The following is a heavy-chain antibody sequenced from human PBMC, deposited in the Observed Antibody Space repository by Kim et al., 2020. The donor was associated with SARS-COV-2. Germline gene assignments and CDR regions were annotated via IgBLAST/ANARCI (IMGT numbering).Heavy chain of an antibody. Sequence: SGRTNYTPSLKSRVTISVYASKNQFSLRLSSVTAADTAVYYCARSVTHDYWGQGPLVTVSS. CDR3: ARSVTHDY. J-gene: IGHJ4*02. V-gene: IGHV4-59*01. CDR2: SGRT. D-gene: IGHD4-4*01.